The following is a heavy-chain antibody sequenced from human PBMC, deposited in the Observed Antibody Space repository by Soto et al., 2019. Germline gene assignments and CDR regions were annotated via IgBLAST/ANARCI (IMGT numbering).Heavy chain of an antibody. CDR3: AREPRALDM. J-gene: IGHJ3*02. Sequence: EVQLVESGGDLVQPGGSLRLSCAASGFTFSSYSMNWVRQAPGKGLEWVSYISGRSVIYYADSVKGRFTIARDNAKSSLYLQMNSLRAEDTAVYYCAREPRALDMWGQGTMVTVSS. CDR2: ISGRSVI. CDR1: GFTFSSYS. V-gene: IGHV3-48*01.